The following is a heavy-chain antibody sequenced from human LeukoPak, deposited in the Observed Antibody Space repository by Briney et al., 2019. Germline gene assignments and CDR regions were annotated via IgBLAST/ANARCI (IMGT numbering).Heavy chain of an antibody. D-gene: IGHD2-8*02. J-gene: IGHJ4*02. CDR3: ARGYCTGGNCYSFGY. CDR1: GGSISSYY. CDR2: IYYSGST. Sequence: PSETLSLTCTVSGGSISSYYWSWIRQPPGKGLEWIGYIYYSGSTNYNPSLKSRVTISVDTSKNQFSLKVTSVTAADTAVYYCARGYCTGGNCYSFGYWGQGTLVIVSS. V-gene: IGHV4-59*12.